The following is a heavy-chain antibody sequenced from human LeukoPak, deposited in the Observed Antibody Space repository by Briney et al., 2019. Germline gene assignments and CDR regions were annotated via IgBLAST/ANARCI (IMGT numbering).Heavy chain of an antibody. CDR3: AAELYSGTYGRCCSFAF. Sequence: ASVKVSCKASGYTFTTYDINWVRQATGQGLEWMGWMNPNSGNTGYAQKFQGRVSMTRNISISTAYMELSSLRSDDTAVYYCAAELYSGTYGRCCSFAFWGQGTQVTVS. J-gene: IGHJ4*02. CDR2: MNPNSGNT. V-gene: IGHV1-8*01. D-gene: IGHD1-26*01. CDR1: GYTFTTYD.